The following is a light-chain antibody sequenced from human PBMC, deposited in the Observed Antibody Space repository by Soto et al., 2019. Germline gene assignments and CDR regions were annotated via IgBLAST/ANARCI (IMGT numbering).Light chain of an antibody. J-gene: IGLJ2*01. Sequence: QSALTQPASVSGSPGQSITLSCTRTSSGVENYNLVSWYQHRPGKAPKLIIYDGSKRPSGVSDRFSGSKSGNTASLTISGLRAEDEADYYCSSDAGAVVFGGGTKVTVL. CDR1: SSGVENYNL. CDR2: DGS. V-gene: IGLV2-23*01. CDR3: SSDAGAVV.